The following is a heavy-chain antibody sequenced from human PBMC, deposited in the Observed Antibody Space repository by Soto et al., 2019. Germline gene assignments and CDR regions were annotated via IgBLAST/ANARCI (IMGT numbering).Heavy chain of an antibody. Sequence: EVQLVESGGGLVKPGGSLRVSCAASGFTFNNAWMNWVRQTPGKGLEWVGRIKSHTDGGTTEYAAPVKATFTISRDDAKNTLYLPMQSPKTEASAVYYCTTDLTSSCSPSIVDYWGQANVVTVSS. D-gene: IGHD6-13*01. CDR1: GFTFNNAW. V-gene: IGHV3-15*07. J-gene: IGHJ4*02. CDR2: IKSHTDGGTT. CDR3: TTDLTSSCSPSIVDY.